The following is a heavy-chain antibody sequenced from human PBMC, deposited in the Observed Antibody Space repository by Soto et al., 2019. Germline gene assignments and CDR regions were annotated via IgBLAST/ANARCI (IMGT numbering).Heavy chain of an antibody. CDR1: GFTFSSYR. Sequence: GGYRRLSCGAPGFTFSSYRMSWVRQAPGKGLEWVANIKQDGSEKYYVDSVKGRFTISRDNAKNSLYLQMNSLRAEDTAVYYCARNWRWQDYYYYGMDVWGQGT. CDR2: IKQDGSEK. J-gene: IGHJ6*02. D-gene: IGHD2-15*01. CDR3: ARNWRWQDYYYYGMDV. V-gene: IGHV3-7*01.